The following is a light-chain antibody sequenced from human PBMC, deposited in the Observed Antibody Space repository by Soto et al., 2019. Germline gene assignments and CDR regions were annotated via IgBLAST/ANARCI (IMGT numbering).Light chain of an antibody. CDR2: EGI. J-gene: IGLJ1*01. CDR3: LSYVGATTDV. CDR1: RSNLGGYNV. V-gene: IGLV2-23*01. Sequence: VLIEPGSVSCSPAQSITISCSGTRSNLGGYNVVSWYQQHPGKAPKVIVYEGIKRPSGVSDRFSGYTSGSTASLTISGLQAQDEAEYYCLSYVGATTDVFGSGTKVTV.